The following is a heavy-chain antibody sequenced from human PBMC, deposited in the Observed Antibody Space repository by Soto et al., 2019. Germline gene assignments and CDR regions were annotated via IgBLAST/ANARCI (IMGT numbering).Heavy chain of an antibody. CDR3: ARALDFWSGYFTDYYYYGMDV. J-gene: IGHJ6*02. Sequence: QVQLVQSGAEVKKPGSSVKVSCKASGGTFSSYAISWVRQAPGQGLEWMGGIIPFFGTANYAQKFQGRVTITADKRTSTAYMELSSLRSEETAVYYCARALDFWSGYFTDYYYYGMDVWGQGTTVTVSS. CDR1: GGTFSSYA. V-gene: IGHV1-69*06. D-gene: IGHD3-3*01. CDR2: IIPFFGTA.